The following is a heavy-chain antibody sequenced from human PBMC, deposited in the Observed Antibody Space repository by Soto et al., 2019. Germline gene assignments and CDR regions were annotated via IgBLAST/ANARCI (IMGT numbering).Heavy chain of an antibody. CDR1: GFTFSSYS. Sequence: PGGSLRLCCAASGFTFSSYSMNWVRQAPGKGLEWVSSISSSSSYIYYADSVRGRFTISRDNAKNSLYLQMNSLRAEDTAVYYCARGLYNWNDHRWGQGTMVTVSS. D-gene: IGHD1-20*01. CDR3: ARGLYNWNDHR. V-gene: IGHV3-21*01. CDR2: ISSSSSYI. J-gene: IGHJ3*01.